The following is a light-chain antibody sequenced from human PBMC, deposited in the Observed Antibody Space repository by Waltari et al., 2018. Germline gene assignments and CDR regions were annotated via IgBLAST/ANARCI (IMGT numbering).Light chain of an antibody. J-gene: IGLJ2*01. CDR3: SVWDDSLNGVI. V-gene: IGLV1-44*01. Sequence: QSVLTQPPSASGTPGQRVTISCSGGSSNIGRNTVNWYQHVPGTAPKLLIYYNNQRPSGVPDRFSGSKSGPSASLAINGLQSEDEASYYCSVWDDSLNGVIFGGGTNLAVL. CDR1: SSNIGRNT. CDR2: YNN.